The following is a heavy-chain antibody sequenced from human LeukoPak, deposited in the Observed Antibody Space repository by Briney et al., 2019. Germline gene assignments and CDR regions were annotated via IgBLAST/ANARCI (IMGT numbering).Heavy chain of an antibody. CDR1: GYTFNSYW. D-gene: IGHD2-15*01. CDR2: IYPGDSAT. CDR3: ARSGYTSSRALFGWFDP. V-gene: IGHV5-51*01. J-gene: IGHJ5*02. Sequence: GESLKISCEGSGYTFNSYWIGWVRQLPGKGLEWVGLIYPGDSATRYSPSFKGQVTISADKSINTAYLQWNSLKASDTAMYYCARSGYTSSRALFGWFDPWGQGTLVTVSS.